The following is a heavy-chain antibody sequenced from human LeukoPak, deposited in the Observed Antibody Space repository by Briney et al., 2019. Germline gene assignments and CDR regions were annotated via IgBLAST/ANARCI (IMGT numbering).Heavy chain of an antibody. J-gene: IGHJ3*02. Sequence: GGSLRLSCVASGFTFGTHAMSWVRQVPGKGLEWVSGISRGSITYYSDSVKGRFTISRDNSRATLFLQMNSLRAEDTAVYYCAKDQRITGTSSGAFDIWGQGTMVTVSS. CDR2: ISRGSIT. V-gene: IGHV3-23*01. CDR1: GFTFGTHA. D-gene: IGHD1-20*01. CDR3: AKDQRITGTSSGAFDI.